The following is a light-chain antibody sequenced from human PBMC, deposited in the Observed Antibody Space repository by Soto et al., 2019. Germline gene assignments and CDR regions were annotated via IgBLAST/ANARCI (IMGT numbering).Light chain of an antibody. CDR1: QSISSY. J-gene: IGKJ3*01. CDR3: QQSYSTPIFT. CDR2: AAS. Sequence: DIQMTQSPSSLSASVGDRVTITCRASQSISSYLNWYQQKPGKAPKLLIYAASSLQSGVPSRFSSSGSGTDFALTISSLQPEDFATYYCQQSYSTPIFTFGPGTKVDIK. V-gene: IGKV1-39*01.